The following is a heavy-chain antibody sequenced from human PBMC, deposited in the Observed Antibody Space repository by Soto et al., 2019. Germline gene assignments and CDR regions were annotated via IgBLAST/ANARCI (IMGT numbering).Heavy chain of an antibody. Sequence: SETLSLTCTVSGCSISSSSYYWGWIRQPPGKGLGWIGSIYYSGSTYYNPSLKSRVTISVDTSKNQFSLKLSSVTAADTAVYSCARHIAPPLYGMDAWGQGTTVTFS. D-gene: IGHD6-13*01. J-gene: IGHJ6*02. V-gene: IGHV4-39*01. CDR1: GCSISSSSYY. CDR3: ARHIAPPLYGMDA. CDR2: IYYSGST.